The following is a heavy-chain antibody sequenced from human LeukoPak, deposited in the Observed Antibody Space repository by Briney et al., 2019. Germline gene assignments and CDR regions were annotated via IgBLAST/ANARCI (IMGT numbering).Heavy chain of an antibody. CDR3: TPDSSYRITMVRGVIIKMKDLDY. CDR1: GFTFSNAW. V-gene: IGHV3-15*01. J-gene: IGHJ4*02. D-gene: IGHD3-10*01. CDR2: IKSKTDGGTT. Sequence: GGSLRLSCAASGFTFSNAWMSWVRQPPGKGLEWVGRIKSKTDGGTTDYAAPVKGRFTISRDDSKNTLYLQMNSLKTADTAAYYCTPDSSYRITMVRGVIIKMKDLDYWGQGTLVTVSS.